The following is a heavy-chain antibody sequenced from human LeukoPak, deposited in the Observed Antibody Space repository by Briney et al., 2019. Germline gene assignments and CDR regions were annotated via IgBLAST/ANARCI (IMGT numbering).Heavy chain of an antibody. V-gene: IGHV3-21*01. CDR1: GFTFSSYS. CDR3: AKLPLGHAFDY. Sequence: GGSLRLSCAASGFTFSSYSMNWVRQAPGKGLEWVSSISSSSYIYYADSVKGRFTISRDNAKNSLYLQMNSLRAEDTAVYYCAKLPLGHAFDYWGQGTLVTVSS. D-gene: IGHD3-16*01. J-gene: IGHJ4*02. CDR2: ISSSSYI.